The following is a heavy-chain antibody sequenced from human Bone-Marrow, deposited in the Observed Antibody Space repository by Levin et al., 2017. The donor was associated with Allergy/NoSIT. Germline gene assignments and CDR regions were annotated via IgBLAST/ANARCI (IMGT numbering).Heavy chain of an antibody. CDR1: GGSSNYW. D-gene: IGHD1-26*01. CDR2: IYHTGST. J-gene: IGHJ4*02. V-gene: IGHV4-4*02. Sequence: KSSETLSLTCAVSGGSSNYWWSWVRRPPGRGLEWIGDIYHTGSTSYNPSLKSRVTISVDKSKNQFSLELTSVTAADTAVYYCAGDRGAYYFDYWGQGILVTVSS. CDR3: AGDRGAYYFDY.